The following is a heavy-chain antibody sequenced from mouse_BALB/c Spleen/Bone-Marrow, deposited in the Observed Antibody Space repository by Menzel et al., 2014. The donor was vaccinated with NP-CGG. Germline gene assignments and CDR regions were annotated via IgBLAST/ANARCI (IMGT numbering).Heavy chain of an antibody. CDR3: GLNSLLRPFAY. J-gene: IGHJ3*01. V-gene: IGHV1S135*01. D-gene: IGHD1-2*01. CDR2: IDPYNGGT. CDR1: GHSFTDYN. Sequence: EVQVVESGPELVKPGASVKVSCKASGHSFTDYNMYWVKQSHGKSLEWIGYIDPYNGGTSYNQKFKGKATLTVDKSSSTAFMHLNSLTSEDSAVYYCGLNSLLRPFAYWGQGTLVTVSA.